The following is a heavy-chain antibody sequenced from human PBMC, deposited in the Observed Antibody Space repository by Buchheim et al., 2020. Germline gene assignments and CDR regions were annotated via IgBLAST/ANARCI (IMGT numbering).Heavy chain of an antibody. Sequence: EVKVLESGGGLVQPGGSLRLSCAASGFTFTSYAMSWVRQAPGKGLEWVSGIIGSGRSTYYADSVKGRFTISRDNSKNTLYLQMNSLRVEDTAVYHCAKDLIDGDAYFYGGLFDYWGQGTL. CDR3: AKDLIDGDAYFYGGLFDY. CDR2: IIGSGRST. CDR1: GFTFTSYA. V-gene: IGHV3-23*01. D-gene: IGHD5-24*01. J-gene: IGHJ4*02.